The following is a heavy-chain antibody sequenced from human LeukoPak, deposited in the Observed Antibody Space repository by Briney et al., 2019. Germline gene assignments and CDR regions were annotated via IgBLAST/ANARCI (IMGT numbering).Heavy chain of an antibody. CDR3: ARNQAVAGNHGAMDI. CDR1: GGSISSGGYY. CDR2: IYYSGSA. Sequence: SETLSLTCTVSGGSISSGGYYWSWIRQHPGKGLEWIGYIYYSGSAYYNTSLNSRVTMSVDTSKNQFSLKLSSVTAVDTAVYYCARNQAVAGNHGAMDIWGQGTMVTVSS. V-gene: IGHV4-31*03. D-gene: IGHD6-19*01. J-gene: IGHJ3*02.